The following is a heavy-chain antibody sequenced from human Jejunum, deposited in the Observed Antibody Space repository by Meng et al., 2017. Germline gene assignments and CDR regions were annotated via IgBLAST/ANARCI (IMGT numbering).Heavy chain of an antibody. Sequence: GGSLRLSCAASGFTFSSYYFHWVRQATGGGLEWVSAIGTGGDTYYPGSVKGRFTISRENGKSSLYLQMNSLTAGDTAVYYCASEGSTMTGNPWDWYFDLWGRGTMVTVSS. CDR3: ASEGSTMTGNPWDWYFDL. CDR2: IGTGGDT. J-gene: IGHJ2*01. V-gene: IGHV3-13*01. CDR1: GFTFSSYY. D-gene: IGHD3-9*01.